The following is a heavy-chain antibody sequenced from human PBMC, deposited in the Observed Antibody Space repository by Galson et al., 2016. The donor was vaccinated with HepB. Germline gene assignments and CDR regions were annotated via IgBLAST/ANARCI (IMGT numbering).Heavy chain of an antibody. Sequence: SLRLSCAASGFTFSNYSVNWVRQAPGKGLERVSSISSSSYIYYADSVKGRFTISRDNAKNSLYLQMNSLRAEDTAVYYCAREGGYCSGGSCRFFDYWGQGTLVTVSS. CDR2: ISSSSYI. J-gene: IGHJ4*02. CDR1: GFTFSNYS. V-gene: IGHV3-21*06. CDR3: AREGGYCSGGSCRFFDY. D-gene: IGHD2-15*01.